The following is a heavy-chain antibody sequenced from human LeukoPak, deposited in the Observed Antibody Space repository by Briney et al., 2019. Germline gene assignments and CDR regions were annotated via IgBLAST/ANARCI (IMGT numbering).Heavy chain of an antibody. D-gene: IGHD3-10*01. J-gene: IGHJ4*02. V-gene: IGHV4-4*02. CDR2: IHHSGST. Sequence: TSETLSLTCAVSGGSINSRNWWSWVRQPPGKGLEWIGEIHHSGSTNYNPSLKSRVTISIDKSKNQFSLNLSSVTAADTAVYYCARGGSSPFDYWGQGTLVTVSS. CDR1: GGSINSRNW. CDR3: ARGGSSPFDY.